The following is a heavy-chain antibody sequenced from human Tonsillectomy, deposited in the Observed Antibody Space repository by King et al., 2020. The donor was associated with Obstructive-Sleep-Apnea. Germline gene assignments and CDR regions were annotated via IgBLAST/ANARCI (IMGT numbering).Heavy chain of an antibody. D-gene: IGHD3-22*01. CDR2: MSYDGRNK. V-gene: IGHV3-30*18. J-gene: IGHJ4*02. Sequence: QLVQSGGGVVQPGRSLRLSCAASGFTFSSYGMHWVRQAPGKGLEWVAVMSYDGRNKYYADSVKGRFTISRDNSKNTLYLQMNSLRAEDTAVYYCAKDAYYDSSGYYVDYWGQGTLVTVSS. CDR1: GFTFSSYG. CDR3: AKDAYYDSSGYYVDY.